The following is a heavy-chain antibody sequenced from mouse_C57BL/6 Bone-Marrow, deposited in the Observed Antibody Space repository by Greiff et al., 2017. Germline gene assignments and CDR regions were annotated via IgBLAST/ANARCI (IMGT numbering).Heavy chain of an antibody. CDR2: INPNNGGT. CDR3: ARSMDGYYDALDY. CDR1: GYTFTDYY. D-gene: IGHD2-3*01. Sequence: EVQLQQSGPELVKPGASVKISCKASGYTFTDYYMNWVKQSPGKSLEWIGDINPNNGGTSYNQKFKGKATLTVDKSSSTAYIELRSLTSEDSAVYYCARSMDGYYDALDYWGQGTSVTVSS. J-gene: IGHJ4*01. V-gene: IGHV1-26*01.